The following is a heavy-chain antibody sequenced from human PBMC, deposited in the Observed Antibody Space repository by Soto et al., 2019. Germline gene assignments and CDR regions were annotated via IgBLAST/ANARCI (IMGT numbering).Heavy chain of an antibody. V-gene: IGHV3-21*01. CDR2: ISSSSSYI. Sequence: EVQVVESGGGLVKPGGSLRLSCAASGFTFSSYSMNWVRQAPGKGLEWVSSISSSSSYIYYADSVKGRFTISRDNAKNSLYLQMNSLRAEDTAVYYCASLSLLDSSGYVLDVWGQGTTVTVSS. CDR1: GFTFSSYS. J-gene: IGHJ6*02. D-gene: IGHD3-22*01. CDR3: ASLSLLDSSGYVLDV.